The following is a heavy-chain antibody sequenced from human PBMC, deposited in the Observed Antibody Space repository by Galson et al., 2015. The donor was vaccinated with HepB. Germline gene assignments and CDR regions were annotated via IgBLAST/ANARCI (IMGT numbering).Heavy chain of an antibody. CDR3: ARAGDSSGYYDEYYYMDV. J-gene: IGHJ6*03. Sequence: SLRLSCAASGFTLSDDYMSWIRQAPGKGLEWVSHISHTGSTIYYADSVKGRFTISRDNAKKSLYLHMNSLRAEDTALYYCARAGDSSGYYDEYYYMDVWGKGTTVTVSS. CDR2: ISHTGSTI. V-gene: IGHV3-11*01. CDR1: GFTLSDDY. D-gene: IGHD3-22*01.